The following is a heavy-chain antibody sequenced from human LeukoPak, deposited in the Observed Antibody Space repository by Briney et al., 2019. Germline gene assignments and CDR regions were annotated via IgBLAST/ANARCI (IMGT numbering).Heavy chain of an antibody. V-gene: IGHV3-48*02. D-gene: IGHD5-12*01. CDR1: GFTFSSNS. CDR2: ISSSGTTA. CDR3: ARDGTYTDYDPDFDI. J-gene: IGHJ4*02. Sequence: GGSLRLSCAASGFTFSSNSMNWVRQAPGKGLEWISYISSSGTTAYYADSVKGRFTISRDNAKSSLYLQMNSLRDEDTAVFYCARDGTYTDYDPDFDIWGQGTLVTVSS.